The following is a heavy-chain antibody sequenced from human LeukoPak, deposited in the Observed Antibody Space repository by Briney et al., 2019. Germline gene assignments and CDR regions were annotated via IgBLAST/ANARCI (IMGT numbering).Heavy chain of an antibody. CDR1: GVSISTGDYY. D-gene: IGHD5-18*01. J-gene: IGHJ6*03. V-gene: IGHV4-30-4*08. Sequence: SETLSLTCTVSGVSISTGDYYWSWIRQTPGKGLEWIVYIYYSGSTYYNPSLKSRVTISKDTSKNQFALKLSSVTAATTAVYYCARQGAPTAMVDNYYMDVWRKGTTVTVSS. CDR3: ARQGAPTAMVDNYYMDV. CDR2: IYYSGST.